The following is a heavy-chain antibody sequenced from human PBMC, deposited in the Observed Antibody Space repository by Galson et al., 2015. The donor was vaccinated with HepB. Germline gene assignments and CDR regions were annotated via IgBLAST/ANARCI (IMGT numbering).Heavy chain of an antibody. J-gene: IGHJ6*02. D-gene: IGHD4-23*01. CDR1: GYTFTSYD. CDR2: MNPNSGNT. V-gene: IGHV1-8*01. Sequence: SVKVSCKASGYTFTSYDINWVRQATGQGLEWMGWMNPNSGNTGYAQKFQGRVTMTRNTSISTAYMELSSLRSDDTAVYYCARDLGKGKSTGMDVWGQGTTVTVSS. CDR3: ARDLGKGKSTGMDV.